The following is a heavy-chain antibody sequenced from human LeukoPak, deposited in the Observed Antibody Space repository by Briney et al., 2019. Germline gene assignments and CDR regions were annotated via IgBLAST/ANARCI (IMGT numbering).Heavy chain of an antibody. CDR1: GGSVSSGGYY. Sequence: SETLSLTCTVSGGSVSSGGYYWSWIRQPPGKGLGWIGEINHSGSTNYNPSLKSRVTISVDTSKNQFSLKLSSVTAADTAVYYCARDLDNDYWGQGTLATVSS. D-gene: IGHD3-22*01. CDR3: ARDLDNDY. CDR2: INHSGST. V-gene: IGHV4-61*08. J-gene: IGHJ4*02.